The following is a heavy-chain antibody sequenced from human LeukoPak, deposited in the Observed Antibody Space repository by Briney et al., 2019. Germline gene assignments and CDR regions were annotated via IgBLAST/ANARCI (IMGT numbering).Heavy chain of an antibody. Sequence: PGGSLRLSCAASGFTFSSYWMSWVRQAPGKGLEWMANIKQDGSEKYYVDSVKGRFTISRDNAKNSLYLQMNSLRAEDTAVYYCARQDDSSGYYRQPLDYWGQGTLVTVSS. J-gene: IGHJ4*02. V-gene: IGHV3-7*01. CDR1: GFTFSSYW. D-gene: IGHD3-22*01. CDR2: IKQDGSEK. CDR3: ARQDDSSGYYRQPLDY.